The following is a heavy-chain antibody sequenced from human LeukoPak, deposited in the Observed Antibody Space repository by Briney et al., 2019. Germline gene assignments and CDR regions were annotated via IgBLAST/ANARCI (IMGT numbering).Heavy chain of an antibody. J-gene: IGHJ6*02. CDR1: GFTFSNYG. CDR2: ISYDESDK. Sequence: GGSLRLSCAASGFTFSNYGMRWVRQAPGKGLEWVAVISYDESDKYCADSVKGRFTISRDNSKNTLYLQMNSLRPEDTAVYYCAKGVVAATNAAYYGMDVWGQGTTVTVSS. CDR3: AKGVVAATNAAYYGMDV. V-gene: IGHV3-30*18. D-gene: IGHD2-15*01.